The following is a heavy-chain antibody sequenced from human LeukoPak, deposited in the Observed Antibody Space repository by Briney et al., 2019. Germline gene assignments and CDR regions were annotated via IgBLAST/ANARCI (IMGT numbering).Heavy chain of an antibody. CDR2: ISRSSTTI. CDR1: AFNFSTYS. CDR3: ARDRDWNSGFDY. V-gene: IGHV3-48*04. Sequence: GGSLRLSCAASAFNFSTYSMNWVRQAPGKGLEWVSYISRSSTTIYYADSVKGRFTISRDNARNSLYLQMNSLRAEDTAVYYCARDRDWNSGFDYWGQGTLVTVSS. D-gene: IGHD1-7*01. J-gene: IGHJ4*02.